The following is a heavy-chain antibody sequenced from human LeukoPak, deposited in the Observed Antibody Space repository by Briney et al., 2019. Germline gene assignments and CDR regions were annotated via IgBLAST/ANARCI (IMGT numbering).Heavy chain of an antibody. J-gene: IGHJ3*01. D-gene: IGHD4-17*01. CDR2: IKQDGSEK. CDR1: GFTFSSYW. CDR3: AKDPNGDYIGAFDF. V-gene: IGHV3-7*03. Sequence: GGSLRLSCAASGFTFSSYWMSWVRQAPGKGLEWLANIKQDGSEKYYVDSVKGRFTISRDNAKNSLYLQMNSLRAEDTAVYYCAKDPNGDYIGAFDFWGQGTLVAVSS.